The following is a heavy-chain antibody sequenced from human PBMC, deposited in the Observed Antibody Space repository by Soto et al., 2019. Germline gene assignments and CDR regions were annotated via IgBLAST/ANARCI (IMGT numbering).Heavy chain of an antibody. CDR1: GFTFGDYA. CDR2: IRSKAYGGTT. CDR3: SSITIFGVVIIGYYYYYGMDV. Sequence: GGSLRLSCTASGFTFGDYAMSWFRQAPGKGLEWVGFIRSKAYGGTTEYAASVKGRFTISRDDSKSIAYLQMNSLKTEDTAVYYCSSITIFGVVIIGYYYYYGMDVWGQGTTVTV. J-gene: IGHJ6*02. V-gene: IGHV3-49*03. D-gene: IGHD3-3*01.